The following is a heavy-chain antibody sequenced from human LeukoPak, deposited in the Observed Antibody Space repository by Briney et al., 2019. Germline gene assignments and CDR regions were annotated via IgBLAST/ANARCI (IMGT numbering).Heavy chain of an antibody. CDR3: AREVGATTSSYYFDY. J-gene: IGHJ4*02. D-gene: IGHD1-26*01. V-gene: IGHV4-59*01. CDR1: GGSISSYY. Sequence: SETLSLTCTVSGGSISSYYWSWIRQPPGKGLEWIGYIYYSGSTNYNPSLKSRVTISVDTSKNQFSLKLGSATAADTAVYYCAREVGATTSSYYFDYWGQGTLVTVSS. CDR2: IYYSGST.